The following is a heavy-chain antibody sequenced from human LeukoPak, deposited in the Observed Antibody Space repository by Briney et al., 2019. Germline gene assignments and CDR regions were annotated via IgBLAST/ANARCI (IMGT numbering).Heavy chain of an antibody. CDR1: GFTFSSYA. D-gene: IGHD3-22*01. J-gene: IGHJ4*02. CDR2: ISGSGGST. V-gene: IGHV3-23*01. Sequence: PGASLRLSCAASGFTFSSYAMSWVRQAPGKGLEWVSAISGSGGSTYYADSVKGRFTISRDNSKNTLYLQMNSLRAEGTAVYYCAKGDSSGYYFEGQSLAIDYWGQGTLVTVSS. CDR3: AKGDSSGYYFEGQSLAIDY.